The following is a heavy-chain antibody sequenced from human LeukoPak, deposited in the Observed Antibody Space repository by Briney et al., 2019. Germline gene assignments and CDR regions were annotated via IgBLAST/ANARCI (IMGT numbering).Heavy chain of an antibody. V-gene: IGHV4-34*01. CDR2: INHSGST. Sequence: SETLSLTCAVYGGSFSGYYWSWIRQPPGKGLEWIGEINHSGSTNYNPSLKSRVTISVDTSKNQFSLKLSSVTAADTAVYYCARDSPNYDILTGFDAFDIWGQGTMVTVSS. CDR3: ARDSPNYDILTGFDAFDI. D-gene: IGHD3-9*01. CDR1: GGSFSGYY. J-gene: IGHJ3*02.